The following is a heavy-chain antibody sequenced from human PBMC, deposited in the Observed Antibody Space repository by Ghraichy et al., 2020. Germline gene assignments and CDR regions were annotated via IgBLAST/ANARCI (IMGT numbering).Heavy chain of an antibody. V-gene: IGHV3-7*04. CDR1: GFTFSSYW. Sequence: GGSLRLSCAASGFTFSSYWMTWVRQAPGKGLEWVANIKQDGNEKYYVDSVKGRFIIFRDNAKNSLYLQMNSLRAEDTALYYCARDRRYNYGYYSDYWGQGTLVTVSS. CDR2: IKQDGNEK. CDR3: ARDRRYNYGYYSDY. J-gene: IGHJ4*02. D-gene: IGHD5-18*01.